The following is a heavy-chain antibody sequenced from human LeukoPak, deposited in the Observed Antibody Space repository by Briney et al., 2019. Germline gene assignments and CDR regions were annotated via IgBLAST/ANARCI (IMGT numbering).Heavy chain of an antibody. Sequence: SETPSLTCTVSGGSISSGDYYWSWIRQPPGKGLEWIGYIYYSGSTYYNPSLKSRVTISVDTSKNQFSLKLSSVTAADTAVYYCARDRSAAYYDSSGYLLDAFDIWGQGTMVTVSS. CDR2: IYYSGST. D-gene: IGHD3-22*01. V-gene: IGHV4-30-4*01. CDR1: GGSISSGDYY. CDR3: ARDRSAAYYDSSGYLLDAFDI. J-gene: IGHJ3*02.